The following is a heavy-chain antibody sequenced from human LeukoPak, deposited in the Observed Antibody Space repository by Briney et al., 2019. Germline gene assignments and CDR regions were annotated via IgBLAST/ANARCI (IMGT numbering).Heavy chain of an antibody. V-gene: IGHV3-13*01. Sequence: PGGSLRLSCAASGFTFSSYDMHWVRQATGKGLEWVSAIGTAGDTYYPGSVKGRFTISRENAKNSLYLQMNSLRAGDTAVYYCARSIRQYCGGDCFLYGMDVWGQGTTVTFSS. CDR2: IGTAGDT. D-gene: IGHD2-21*02. CDR3: ARSIRQYCGGDCFLYGMDV. CDR1: GFTFSSYD. J-gene: IGHJ6*02.